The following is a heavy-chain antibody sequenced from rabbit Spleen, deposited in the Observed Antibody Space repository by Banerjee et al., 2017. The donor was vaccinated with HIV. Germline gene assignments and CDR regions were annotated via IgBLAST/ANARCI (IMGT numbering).Heavy chain of an antibody. J-gene: IGHJ6*01. CDR1: GFSFTNNAA. CDR3: ARDTGASFSTYGMDL. CDR2: IYPDGSGST. D-gene: IGHD7-1*01. V-gene: IGHV1S45*01. Sequence: QERLVESGGGLVQPEGSLILTCTASGFSFTNNAACWVRQAPGKGPEWIGCIYPDGSGSTAYASWAKGRFTISKTSSTTVTLQMTSLTVADTATYFCARDTGASFSTYGMDLWGPGTLVTVS.